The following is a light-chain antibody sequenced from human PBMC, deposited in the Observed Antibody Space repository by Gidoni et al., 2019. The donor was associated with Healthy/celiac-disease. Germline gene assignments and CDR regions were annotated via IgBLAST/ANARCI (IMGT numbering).Light chain of an antibody. Sequence: VLTHPPPVSGPPGQRVTISCTGSSSNIGAGYDVHWYQQLPGTAPKLLIYGNSNRPSGVPDRFSGSKSGTSASLAITGLQAEDEADYYCQSYDSSLSGSYVFGTGTKVTVL. CDR3: QSYDSSLSGSYV. J-gene: IGLJ1*01. CDR2: GNS. CDR1: SSNIGAGYD. V-gene: IGLV1-40*01.